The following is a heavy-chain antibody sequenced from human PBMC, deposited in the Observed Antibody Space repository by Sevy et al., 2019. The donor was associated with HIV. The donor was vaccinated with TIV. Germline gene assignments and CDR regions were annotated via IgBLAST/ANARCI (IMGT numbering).Heavy chain of an antibody. V-gene: IGHV3-30*02. Sequence: GGSLRLSCAASGFTFSSYGMHWVRQAPGKGLEWVAFIRYDGSNKYYADSVKGRFTISRDNSKNTLYLQMNSLRAEETAVYYCAKVPAGGTTLYYYYYMDVWGKGTTVTAP. D-gene: IGHD1-7*01. CDR2: IRYDGSNK. J-gene: IGHJ6*03. CDR1: GFTFSSYG. CDR3: AKVPAGGTTLYYYYYMDV.